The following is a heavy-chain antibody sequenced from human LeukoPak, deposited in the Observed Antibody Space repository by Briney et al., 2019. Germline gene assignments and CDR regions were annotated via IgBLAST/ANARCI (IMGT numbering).Heavy chain of an antibody. CDR2: ISGSGGST. V-gene: IGHV3-23*01. J-gene: IGHJ4*02. Sequence: GGSLRLSCAASGFTFSSYAMSWVRQAPGKGLEWVSAISGSGGSTYYADSVKGRFTISRDNSKNTLYLQMNSLRPEDTAVYYCATTVIAAAGSDYWGQGTLVTVSS. CDR3: ATTVIAAAGSDY. D-gene: IGHD6-13*01. CDR1: GFTFSSYA.